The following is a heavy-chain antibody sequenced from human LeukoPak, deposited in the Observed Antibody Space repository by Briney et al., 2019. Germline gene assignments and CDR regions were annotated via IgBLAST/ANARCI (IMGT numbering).Heavy chain of an antibody. Sequence: GSLRLSCAASGFTFSAYNMNWVRQAPGKGLEWIGSISYSGNTFYNPSLKSRVTISGDTSENQFSLKLSSVTAADTAVYYCARITIDNGNWALDYWGQGTLVTVSS. J-gene: IGHJ4*02. CDR2: ISYSGNT. CDR1: GFTFSAYN. CDR3: ARITIDNGNWALDY. V-gene: IGHV4-38-2*01. D-gene: IGHD4-11*01.